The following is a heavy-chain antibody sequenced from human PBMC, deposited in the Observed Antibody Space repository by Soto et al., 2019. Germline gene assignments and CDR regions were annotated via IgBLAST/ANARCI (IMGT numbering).Heavy chain of an antibody. D-gene: IGHD2-8*01. CDR2: IYYSGST. Sequence: PSETLSLTCTVSGGSISSGDYYWSWIRQPPGKGLEWIGYIYYSGSTYYNPSLKSRVTISVDTSKNQFSLKLSSVTAADTAVYYCARDIMGTNYYYYGMDVRGQGTTVTVSS. J-gene: IGHJ6*02. CDR3: ARDIMGTNYYYYGMDV. V-gene: IGHV4-30-4*02. CDR1: GGSISSGDYY.